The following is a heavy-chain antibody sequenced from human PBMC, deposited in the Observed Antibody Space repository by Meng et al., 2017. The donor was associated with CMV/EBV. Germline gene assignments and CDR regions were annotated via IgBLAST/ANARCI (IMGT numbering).Heavy chain of an antibody. J-gene: IGHJ4*02. V-gene: IGHV4-39*01. Sequence: QLQLQESGPGLVKPSETPSVPCTVSGGSISSSSYYWGWIRPPPGKGLEWIGSIYYSGGTYYNPSLKSRVTISVDTSKNQFSLKLSSVTAADTAVYYCARYSGSYCSYWGQGTLVTVSS. D-gene: IGHD1-26*01. CDR1: GGSISSSSYY. CDR3: ARYSGSYCSY. CDR2: IYYSGGT.